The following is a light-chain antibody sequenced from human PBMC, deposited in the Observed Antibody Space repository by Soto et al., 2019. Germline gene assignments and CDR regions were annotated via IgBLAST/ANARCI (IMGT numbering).Light chain of an antibody. CDR2: DAA. J-gene: IGKJ1*01. CDR1: QTVYGN. V-gene: IGKV3-15*01. CDR3: QNGRT. Sequence: DIVMTQSPGTLSVSPGERATLSCRASQTVYGNLAWYQQKPGQAPRLLIYDAATRATGIPDRISGSGSGTEITLPITGIQAEDFAVYYCQNGRTFGQGTRVEI.